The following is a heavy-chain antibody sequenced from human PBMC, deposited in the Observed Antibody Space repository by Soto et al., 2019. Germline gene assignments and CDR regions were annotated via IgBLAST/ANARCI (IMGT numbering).Heavy chain of an antibody. J-gene: IGHJ6*02. CDR1: GGSISSYY. CDR3: ARGPYDYDFWSGYYHYYYYGMDG. V-gene: IGHV4-59*01. D-gene: IGHD3-3*01. Sequence: SETLPLTCTVSGGSISSYYWSWIRQPPGKGLEWIGYIYYSGSTNYNPSLKSRVTISVDTSKNQFSLKLSSVTAADTAVYYCARGPYDYDFWSGYYHYYYYGMDGWGQGTTVTVSS. CDR2: IYYSGST.